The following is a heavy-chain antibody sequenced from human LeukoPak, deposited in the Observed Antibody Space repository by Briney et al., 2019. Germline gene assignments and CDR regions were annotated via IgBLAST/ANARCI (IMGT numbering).Heavy chain of an antibody. V-gene: IGHV3-48*04. J-gene: IGHJ4*02. D-gene: IGHD2-2*01. CDR3: VRRGPPSGSCSSSSCYHFAY. Sequence: PGGSLRLSCAASGFTFSGYSMNWVRQAPGKGLEWVAYISDSGTTTYYSDSVKGRFSISRDNAKNSLFLQMNSLRADDTAVYYCVRRGPPSGSCSSSSCYHFAYWGPGTLVTVSS. CDR1: GFTFSGYS. CDR2: ISDSGTTT.